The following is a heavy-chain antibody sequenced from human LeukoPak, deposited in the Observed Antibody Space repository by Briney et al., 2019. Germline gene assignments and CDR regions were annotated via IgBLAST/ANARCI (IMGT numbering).Heavy chain of an antibody. J-gene: IGHJ4*02. Sequence: GGSLRLSCETSGYTFNTYAMSWVRQTPGQGLEWVSAINDNGGRIYYADSVKGRFTISRDNSKNTLYLQMNSLRAEDTAIYYCARGQYCSSTTCIFDCRGQGTLVTVSS. CDR1: GYTFNTYA. CDR3: ARGQYCSSTTCIFDC. D-gene: IGHD2-2*01. V-gene: IGHV3-23*01. CDR2: INDNGGRI.